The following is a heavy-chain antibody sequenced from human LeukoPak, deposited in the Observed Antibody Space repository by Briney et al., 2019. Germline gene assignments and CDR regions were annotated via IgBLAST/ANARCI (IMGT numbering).Heavy chain of an antibody. V-gene: IGHV4-38-2*02. CDR1: GYSISSGYY. J-gene: IGHJ4*02. Sequence: PSETLSLTCTVSGYSISSGYYWGWIRQPPGKGLEWIGSIYHSGSTYYNPSLKSRVTISVDTSKTQFSLKLSSVTAADTAVYYCARGLAAAGRGDYWGQGTLVTVSS. CDR2: IYHSGST. D-gene: IGHD6-13*01. CDR3: ARGLAAAGRGDY.